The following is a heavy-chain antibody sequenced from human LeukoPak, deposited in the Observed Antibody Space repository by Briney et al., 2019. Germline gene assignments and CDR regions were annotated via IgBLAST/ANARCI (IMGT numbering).Heavy chain of an antibody. CDR3: ARGSRSYDFWSGYHY. CDR1: GGSISSGNNY. Sequence: SETLSLTCTVSGGSISSGNNYWSWIRQHPGKGLEWMGYIYYTGSSHYNPSLKSRLTISVDTSKNQFSLKLSSVTAADTAVYYCARGSRSYDFWSGYHYWGQGTLVTVSS. D-gene: IGHD3-3*01. CDR2: IYYTGSS. V-gene: IGHV4-31*03. J-gene: IGHJ4*02.